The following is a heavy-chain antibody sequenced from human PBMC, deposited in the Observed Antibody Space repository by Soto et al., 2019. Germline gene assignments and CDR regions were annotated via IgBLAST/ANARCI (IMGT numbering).Heavy chain of an antibody. CDR1: GYTFTSYA. D-gene: IGHD5-18*01. CDR2: INAGNGNT. V-gene: IGHV1-3*01. Sequence: QVQLVQSGAEVKKPGASVKVSCKASGYTFTSYAMHWVRQAPGQRLEWMGWINAGNGNTKYSQKFQGRVTITRDTSASKAYMELSSLRSEDTAVYYCAREDTAMVRTFDYWGQGTLVTVSS. J-gene: IGHJ4*02. CDR3: AREDTAMVRTFDY.